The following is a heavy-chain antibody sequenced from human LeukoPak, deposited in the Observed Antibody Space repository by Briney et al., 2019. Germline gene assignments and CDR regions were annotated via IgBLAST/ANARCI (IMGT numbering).Heavy chain of an antibody. Sequence: PGGSLRLSCAASGFTFSSYAMGWVRQAPGRGLEWVSAISASGDVTFYADSLRGRFTISRDNSKSTLYLQMNGLRAEDTAIFYCAKSLFTSATGTGRAFHIWGQGTRVTVSS. CDR1: GFTFSSYA. CDR2: ISASGDVT. V-gene: IGHV3-23*01. J-gene: IGHJ3*02. CDR3: AKSLFTSATGTGRAFHI. D-gene: IGHD1-1*01.